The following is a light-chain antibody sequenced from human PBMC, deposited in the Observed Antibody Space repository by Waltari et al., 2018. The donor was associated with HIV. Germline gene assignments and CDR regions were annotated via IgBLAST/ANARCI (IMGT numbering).Light chain of an antibody. V-gene: IGKV1-12*01. CDR3: QQVNSFPIT. CDR1: QGIGTW. CDR2: SAS. J-gene: IGKJ5*01. Sequence: DIQMTQSPSSVSASVGDRVTITCRASQGIGTWLAWYQQKLGQAPKLLIYSASYLQSGVPSRFSSSGSGTSFTLAISSLQPEDFATYYCQQVNSFPITFGQGTRLEIK.